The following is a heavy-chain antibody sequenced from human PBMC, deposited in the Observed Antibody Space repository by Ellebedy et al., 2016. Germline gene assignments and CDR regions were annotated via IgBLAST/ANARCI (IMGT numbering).Heavy chain of an antibody. CDR2: FDPEDGET. Sequence: ASVKVSCKVSGYTLTELSMHWVRQAPGKGLEWMGGFDPEDGETIYAQKFQGRVTMTEDTSTDTAYMELSSLRSEDTAVYYCATVSDSSRWLVDLQHWGQGTLVTVSS. V-gene: IGHV1-24*01. J-gene: IGHJ1*01. CDR3: ATVSDSSRWLVDLQH. CDR1: GYTLTELS. D-gene: IGHD6-13*01.